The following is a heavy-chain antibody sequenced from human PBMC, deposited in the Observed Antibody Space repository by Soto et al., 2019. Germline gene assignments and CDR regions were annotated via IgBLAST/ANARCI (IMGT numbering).Heavy chain of an antibody. J-gene: IGHJ6*02. CDR3: ACPGITMTSYGMDV. CDR2: MNPNSGNT. D-gene: IGHD3-22*01. CDR1: GYTFTSYD. V-gene: IGHV1-8*01. Sequence: GASVKVSCKASGYTFTSYDIHWVRQATGQGLEWMGWMNPNSGNTGYAQKFQGRVTMTRNTSISTAYMELSSLRSEDTAVYYCACPGITMTSYGMDVWGQGTTVTV.